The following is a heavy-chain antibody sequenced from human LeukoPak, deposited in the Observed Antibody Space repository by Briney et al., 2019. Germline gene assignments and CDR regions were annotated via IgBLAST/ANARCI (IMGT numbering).Heavy chain of an antibody. CDR2: ISSSSSYI. D-gene: IGHD6-6*01. J-gene: IGHJ4*02. V-gene: IGHV3-21*01. CDR1: GFTFSSYI. CDR3: AREGGWYSSSSVYFDY. Sequence: GGSLRLSCAASGFTFSSYIMNWVRQAPGKGLEWVSSISSSSSYIYYADSVKGRFTISRDNAKNSLYLQMNSLRAEDTAVYYCAREGGWYSSSSVYFDYWGQGTLVTVSS.